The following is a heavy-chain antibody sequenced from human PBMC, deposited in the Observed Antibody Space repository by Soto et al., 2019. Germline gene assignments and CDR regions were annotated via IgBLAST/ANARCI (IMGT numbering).Heavy chain of an antibody. V-gene: IGHV4-30-2*01. Sequence: SETLSLTCSVSGGSITRGPSSWNWVRQPPGKGLEWIAYISHSGSTYYNPFLKGRVTVSVDRSKNQFSLKLDSVSAADAAIYYCVRESAPSGPNYFDTWGPGTLVT. D-gene: IGHD6-13*01. CDR3: VRESAPSGPNYFDT. CDR2: ISHSGST. CDR1: GGSITRGPSS. J-gene: IGHJ5*02.